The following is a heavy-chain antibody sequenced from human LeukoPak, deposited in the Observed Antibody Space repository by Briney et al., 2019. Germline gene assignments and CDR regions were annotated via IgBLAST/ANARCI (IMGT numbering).Heavy chain of an antibody. CDR2: IIPLFGTA. CDR3: ARRGRSCSSTSCYDYFDY. D-gene: IGHD2-2*01. CDR1: GGTFSSYA. Sequence: GASVKVSCKASGGTFSSYAISWVRQAPGQGLEWMGGIIPLFGTANYAQNFQGRVTITTDESTSTAYMGLSSLRSDDTAVYYCARRGRSCSSTSCYDYFDYWGQETLVTVSS. V-gene: IGHV1-69*05. J-gene: IGHJ4*02.